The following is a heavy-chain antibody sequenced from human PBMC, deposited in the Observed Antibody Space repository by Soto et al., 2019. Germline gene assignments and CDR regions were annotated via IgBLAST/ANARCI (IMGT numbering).Heavy chain of an antibody. CDR1: GFTFSSYG. J-gene: IGHJ5*02. Sequence: PGGSLRLSCAASGFTFSSYGMHWVRQAPGKGLEWVAVISYDGSNKYYADSVQGRFTISRDNSKNTLYLQMNILGAEDTAVYSCAKEVLDIVVGPGWFDTWGQETLVTVSS. D-gene: IGHD2-2*03. V-gene: IGHV3-30*18. CDR2: ISYDGSNK. CDR3: AKEVLDIVVGPGWFDT.